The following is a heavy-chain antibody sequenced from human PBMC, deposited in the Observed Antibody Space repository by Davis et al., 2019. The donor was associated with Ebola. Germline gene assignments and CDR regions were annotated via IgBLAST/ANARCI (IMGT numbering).Heavy chain of an antibody. CDR3: ARLQGGTDLWASDY. D-gene: IGHD1-26*01. V-gene: IGHV1-18*01. J-gene: IGHJ4*02. Sequence: ASVKVSCKTSGYTFSIYAINWVRQAPGQGLEWMGSITAHNGHTNFAQTFQGRITMTTDTSTTTAYMELRSLTSDDAAVYYCARLQGGTDLWASDYWGQGSLVTVSS. CDR1: GYTFSIYA. CDR2: ITAHNGHT.